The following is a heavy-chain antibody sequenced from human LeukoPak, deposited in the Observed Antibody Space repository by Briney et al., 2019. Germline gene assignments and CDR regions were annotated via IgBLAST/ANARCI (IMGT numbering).Heavy chain of an antibody. CDR3: AKDREQQQPAWYNWFDP. V-gene: IGHV3-33*06. CDR2: ICYDGSNK. J-gene: IGHJ5*02. D-gene: IGHD6-13*01. Sequence: GGSLRLSCAASGFTFSSYGMHWVRQAPGKGLEWVAVICYDGSNKYYADSVKGRFTISRDNSKNTLYLQMNSLRAEDTAVYYCAKDREQQQPAWYNWFDPWGQGTLVTVSS. CDR1: GFTFSSYG.